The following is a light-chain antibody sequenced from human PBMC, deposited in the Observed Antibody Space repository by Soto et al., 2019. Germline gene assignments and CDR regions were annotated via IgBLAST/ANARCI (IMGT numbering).Light chain of an antibody. Sequence: DIQLTQSPSTLSASVGDRITITCRASRSIINWLAWYQQKSGKGPKLLIYKASNLQTGVPSRFSGSGYGTEFTLTISSLQPDDVATYYCQQYSDHWTFGQGTKVEIK. V-gene: IGKV1-5*03. CDR1: RSIINW. J-gene: IGKJ1*01. CDR3: QQYSDHWT. CDR2: KAS.